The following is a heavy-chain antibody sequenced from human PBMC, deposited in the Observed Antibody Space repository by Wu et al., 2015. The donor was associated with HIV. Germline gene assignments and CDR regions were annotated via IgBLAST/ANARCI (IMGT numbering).Heavy chain of an antibody. Sequence: QVQLQQWGAGLLKPSETLSLTCAVYGGSFSGYYWTWIRQSPGKGLEWIGETNQNGNTNYIPSLKSRVTVSVDTSKNQFSLNLTSVTAADTAVYYCARGLGGSSSVRYFDLWGRGTLVTVSS. V-gene: IGHV4-34*01. CDR3: ARGLGGSSSVRYFDL. CDR1: GGSFSGYY. J-gene: IGHJ2*01. CDR2: TNQNGNT. D-gene: IGHD6-6*01.